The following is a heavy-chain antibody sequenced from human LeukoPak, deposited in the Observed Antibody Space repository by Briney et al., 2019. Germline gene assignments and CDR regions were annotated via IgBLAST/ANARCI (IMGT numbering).Heavy chain of an antibody. Sequence: SETLSLTCTVSGGSISSSSYYWGWIRQPPGKGLEWIGSIYHSGSTYYNPSLKSRVTISVDTSKNQFSLKLSSVTAADTAVYYCARITKLGYYFDYWGQGTLVTVSS. CDR2: IYHSGST. CDR3: ARITKLGYYFDY. J-gene: IGHJ4*02. D-gene: IGHD6-13*01. V-gene: IGHV4-39*07. CDR1: GGSISSSSYY.